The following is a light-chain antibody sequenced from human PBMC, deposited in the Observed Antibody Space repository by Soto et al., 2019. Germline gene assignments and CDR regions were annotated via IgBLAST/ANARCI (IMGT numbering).Light chain of an antibody. CDR3: QQYGSSPLYT. CDR2: GAS. V-gene: IGKV3-20*01. Sequence: EIVLTQSPGTLSLSPGERATLSCRASQSVSSSYLAWYQQKPGQAPRLLIYGASSRATGIPDRFSGRGAGTDFPLTISRLEPEEFAVYYWQQYGSSPLYTFSQGTKLEIK. J-gene: IGKJ2*01. CDR1: QSVSSSY.